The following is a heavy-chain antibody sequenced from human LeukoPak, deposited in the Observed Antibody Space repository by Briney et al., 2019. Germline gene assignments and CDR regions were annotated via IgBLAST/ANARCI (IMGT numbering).Heavy chain of an antibody. J-gene: IGHJ3*02. CDR2: ISSSGSTI. Sequence: GGSLRLSCAASGFTFSSYEMNWVRQAPGKGLEWVSYISSSGSTIYYADSVKGRFTISRDNSKNTLYLQMNSLRAGDTAVYHCAKDRDYYDSSGYHTDAFDIWGQGTMVTVSS. V-gene: IGHV3-48*03. D-gene: IGHD3-22*01. CDR3: AKDRDYYDSSGYHTDAFDI. CDR1: GFTFSSYE.